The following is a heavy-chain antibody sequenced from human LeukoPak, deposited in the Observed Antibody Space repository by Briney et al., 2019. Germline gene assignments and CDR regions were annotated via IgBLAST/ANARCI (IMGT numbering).Heavy chain of an antibody. V-gene: IGHV1-69*02. CDR3: ASLHYYYDSSGYYYAPDY. CDR2: IIPILGIA. Sequence: SVKVSCKASGYTFTSYYMHWVRQAPGQGLEWMGRIIPILGIANYAQKFQGRVTITADKSTSTAYMELSSLRSEDTAVYYCASLHYYYDSSGYYYAPDYWGQGTLVTVSP. D-gene: IGHD3-22*01. CDR1: GYTFTSYY. J-gene: IGHJ4*02.